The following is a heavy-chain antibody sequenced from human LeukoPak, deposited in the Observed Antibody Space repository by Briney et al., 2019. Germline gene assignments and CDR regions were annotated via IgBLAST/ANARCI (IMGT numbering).Heavy chain of an antibody. CDR1: GGSFSGYY. Sequence: SETLSLTCAVYGGSFSGYYWSWIRQPPGKGLEWIGTIYHRGSTYYNPSLKSRVTISVDTSKNQFSLKLNSVTAADTAVYYCARDGRIASDAFDIWGHGTVVTVSS. D-gene: IGHD2-15*01. CDR3: ARDGRIASDAFDI. CDR2: IYHRGST. V-gene: IGHV4-34*01. J-gene: IGHJ3*02.